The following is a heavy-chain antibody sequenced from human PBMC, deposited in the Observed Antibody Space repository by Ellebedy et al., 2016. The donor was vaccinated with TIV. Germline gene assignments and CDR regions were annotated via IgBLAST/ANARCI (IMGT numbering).Heavy chain of an antibody. CDR1: GGSISSYF. D-gene: IGHD1-26*01. J-gene: IGHJ4*02. CDR2: MYNSGNT. Sequence: MPSETLSLTCTVSGGSISSYFWSWIRQPPGKGLEWIGYMYNSGNTNYNPSLKSRVTISLDTSKNQFSLKLSSVTAADTAVYYCARQGIPVGANDYWGQGTLVTVSS. V-gene: IGHV4-59*08. CDR3: ARQGIPVGANDY.